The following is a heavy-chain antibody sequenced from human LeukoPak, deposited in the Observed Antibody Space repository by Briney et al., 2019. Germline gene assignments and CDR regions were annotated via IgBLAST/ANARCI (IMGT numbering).Heavy chain of an antibody. CDR2: INHSGST. CDR1: GGSFSGYY. Sequence: SETLSLTCAVYGGSFSGYYWSWIRQPPGKGLEWIGEINHSGSTNHNPSLKSRVTISVDTSKNQFSLKLSSVTAADTAVYYCARGRSSRGNDYWGQGTLVTVSS. J-gene: IGHJ4*02. V-gene: IGHV4-34*01. CDR3: ARGRSSRGNDY. D-gene: IGHD3-22*01.